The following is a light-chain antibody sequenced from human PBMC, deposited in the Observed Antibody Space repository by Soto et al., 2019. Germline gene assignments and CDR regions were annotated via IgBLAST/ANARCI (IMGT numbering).Light chain of an antibody. CDR2: GTS. Sequence: EVVLTQSPGTLSLSPGERATLSCRASQSVGTRFLAWYQQLPGQAPRLLIYGTSTRAAGTPDRFIGSGSGTDFSLTISRLEPEDFAFYYCQQYGSSLPWTFGQGTKV. J-gene: IGKJ1*01. CDR3: QQYGSSLPWT. V-gene: IGKV3-20*01. CDR1: QSVGTRF.